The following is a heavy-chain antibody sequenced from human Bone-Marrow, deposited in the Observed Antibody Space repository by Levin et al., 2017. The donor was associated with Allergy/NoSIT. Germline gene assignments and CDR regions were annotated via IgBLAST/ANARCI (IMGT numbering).Heavy chain of an antibody. Sequence: GESLKISCAASGFTFSNYAMSWVRHAPGKGLEWISAIATGGRTYYADSVKGRFSTSRDNSKNTLSLLMNNLRGEDTAVYYCGKETAGSGWYTIDDWGQGTLVTVSS. J-gene: IGHJ4*01. CDR2: IATGGRT. CDR3: GKETAGSGWYTIDD. CDR1: GFTFSNYA. V-gene: IGHV3-23*01. D-gene: IGHD6-19*01.